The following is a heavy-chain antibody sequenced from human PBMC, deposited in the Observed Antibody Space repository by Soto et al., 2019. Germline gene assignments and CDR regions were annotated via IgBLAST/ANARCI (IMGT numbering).Heavy chain of an antibody. CDR3: ARGRHRNPDY. V-gene: IGHV1-46*01. CDR1: GYTFTSYY. Sequence: ASVKVSCKASGYTFTSYYMHWVRQAPGQGLEWVGIISGSDGDTSYAPKFQGRVTMTTDTSTSTAYLELRTLRSDDTAVYYCARGRHRNPDYWGQGTLVTVSS. CDR2: ISGSDGDT. J-gene: IGHJ4*02. D-gene: IGHD4-4*01.